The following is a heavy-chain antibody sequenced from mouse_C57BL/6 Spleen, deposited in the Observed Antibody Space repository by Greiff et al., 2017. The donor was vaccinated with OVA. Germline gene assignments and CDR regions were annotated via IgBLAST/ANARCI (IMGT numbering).Heavy chain of an antibody. D-gene: IGHD1-1*02. CDR3: AWWSNSVKNYYAMDY. V-gene: IGHV1-81*01. J-gene: IGHJ4*01. CDR2: IYPRSGNT. CDR1: GYTFTSYG. Sequence: QVQLKQSGAELARPGASVKLSCKASGYTFTSYGISWVKQSTGKGLEWIGEIYPRSGNTYYNEKFKGKATLTADKSSSTAYMELRSLTSEDSAVYFCAWWSNSVKNYYAMDYWGQGTSVTVSS.